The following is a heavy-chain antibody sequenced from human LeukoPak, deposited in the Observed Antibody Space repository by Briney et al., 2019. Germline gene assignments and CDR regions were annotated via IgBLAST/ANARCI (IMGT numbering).Heavy chain of an antibody. D-gene: IGHD6-19*01. CDR1: GFYFRDHW. CDR3: VKNDGWFHLAQ. V-gene: IGHV3-7*03. J-gene: IGHJ4*02. Sequence: GGSLRLSCAASGFYFRDHWMDWVRQAPGKGLEWVGHIKTDGSETYYLDSLKGRISISGDNTNNALYLQMNSLRVEDTAVYYCVKNDGWFHLAQWGQGTLVTVSS. CDR2: IKTDGSET.